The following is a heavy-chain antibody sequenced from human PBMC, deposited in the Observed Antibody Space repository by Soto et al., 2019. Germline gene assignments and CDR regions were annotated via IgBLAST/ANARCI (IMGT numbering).Heavy chain of an antibody. J-gene: IGHJ4*02. Sequence: QLQLQESGPGLVKPSETLSLTCSVSGGSISRSLSYWGWIRQPPGKGLEWIGSIYYSGTTYYKPSLESRVTISLVTSKSQFSLKLTSVTAAGTAVYCCEGHVSRHGYYLFAYGGQGTLVTVSS. CDR2: IYYSGTT. V-gene: IGHV4-39*01. CDR3: EGHVSRHGYYLFAY. D-gene: IGHD4-17*01. CDR1: GGSISRSLSY.